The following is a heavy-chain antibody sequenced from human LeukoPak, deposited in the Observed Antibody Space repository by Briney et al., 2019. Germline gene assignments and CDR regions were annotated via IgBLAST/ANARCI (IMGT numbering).Heavy chain of an antibody. V-gene: IGHV3-11*01. D-gene: IGHD5-24*01. CDR1: GFTFSDYY. Sequence: PGGSLRLSCAASGFTFSDYYMSWIRQAPGKGLEWVSYISSSGSTIYYADSVKGRFTISRDNAKNSLYLQMNSLRAEDTAVYYRARDRQRRDHAFDIWGQGTMVTVSS. J-gene: IGHJ3*02. CDR3: ARDRQRRDHAFDI. CDR2: ISSSGSTI.